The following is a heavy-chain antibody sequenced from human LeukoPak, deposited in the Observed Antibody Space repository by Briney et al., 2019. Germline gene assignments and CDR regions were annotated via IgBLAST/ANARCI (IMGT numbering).Heavy chain of an antibody. V-gene: IGHV3-30*02. CDR3: AKRDTYCGGDCYSHIDY. CDR1: GFTFSSSD. Sequence: GGSLRLSCAASGFTFSSSDMHWVRQAPGKGLEWVAFIRYDGSNKYYADSVKGRFTISRDNSKNTLYLQMNSLRAEDTAVYYCAKRDTYCGGDCYSHIDYWGQGTLVTVSS. CDR2: IRYDGSNK. J-gene: IGHJ4*02. D-gene: IGHD2-21*02.